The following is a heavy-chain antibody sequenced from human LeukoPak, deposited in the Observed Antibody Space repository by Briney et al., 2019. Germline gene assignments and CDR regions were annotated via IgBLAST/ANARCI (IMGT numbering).Heavy chain of an antibody. CDR2: IYYSGST. CDR3: ARASRLWFGELHLDY. D-gene: IGHD3-10*01. J-gene: IGHJ4*02. Sequence: SETLSLTCTVSGGSISSYYWSWIRQPPGKGLEWIGYIYYSGSTNYNPSLKSRVTISVDTSKNQFSLKLSSVTAADTAVYYCARASRLWFGELHLDYWGQGTLVTVSS. CDR1: GGSISSYY. V-gene: IGHV4-59*01.